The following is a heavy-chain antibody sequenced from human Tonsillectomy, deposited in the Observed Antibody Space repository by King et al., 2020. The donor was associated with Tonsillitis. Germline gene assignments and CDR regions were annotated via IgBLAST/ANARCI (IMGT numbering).Heavy chain of an antibody. CDR3: ARDWEGYFDL. CDR1: GFTFSSYE. CDR2: ISSSGSTI. V-gene: IGHV3-48*03. Sequence: VQLVESGGGLVQPGGSLRLSCAASGFTFSSYEMNWVRQAPGKGLECVSYISSSGSTIYYAYSVKGRFTISRDNAKNSLYLQMNSLRAEDTAVYYCARDWEGYFDLWGRGTLVTVSS. D-gene: IGHD1-26*01. J-gene: IGHJ2*01.